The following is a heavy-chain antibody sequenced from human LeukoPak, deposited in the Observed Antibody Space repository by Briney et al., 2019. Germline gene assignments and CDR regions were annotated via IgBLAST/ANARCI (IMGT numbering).Heavy chain of an antibody. D-gene: IGHD5-18*01. CDR2: INSDGSST. V-gene: IGHV3-74*01. CDR3: ARGGGYSYGYLNY. J-gene: IGHJ4*02. Sequence: PGGCLRLSCAASGFTFSSHWMHWVRQAPGKGLVWVSRINSDGSSTSYADSVKGRFTISRDNAKNTLYLQMNSLRAEDTAVYYCARGGGYSYGYLNYWGQGTLVTVSP. CDR1: GFTFSSHW.